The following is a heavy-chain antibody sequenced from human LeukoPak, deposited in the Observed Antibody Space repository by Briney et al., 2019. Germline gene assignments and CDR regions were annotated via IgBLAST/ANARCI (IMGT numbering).Heavy chain of an antibody. CDR1: GFTFSSCG. V-gene: IGHV3-33*06. CDR2: IWYDGSNK. Sequence: GGSLRLSCAASGFTFSSCGMHWVRQAPGRGLEWVAVIWYDGSNKYYADSVKGRFTISRDNSKNTLYLQMNSLRAEDTAVCYCAKATGGYCSGGSCYRRYYYYYMEVWGKGTTVTGSS. J-gene: IGHJ6*03. D-gene: IGHD2-15*01. CDR3: AKATGGYCSGGSCYRRYYYYYMEV.